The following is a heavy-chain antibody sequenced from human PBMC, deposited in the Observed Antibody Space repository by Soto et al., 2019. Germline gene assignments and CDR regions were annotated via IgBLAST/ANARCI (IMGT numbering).Heavy chain of an antibody. CDR3: ARDKTGTTANAFDI. D-gene: IGHD1-7*01. Sequence: ASVKVSCKASGGTFSSYAISWVRQAPGQGLEWMGGIIPIFGTANYAQKFQGRVTITADESTSTAYMELSSLRSEDTAVYYCARDKTGTTANAFDIWGQGTMVTVSS. V-gene: IGHV1-69*13. J-gene: IGHJ3*02. CDR1: GGTFSSYA. CDR2: IIPIFGTA.